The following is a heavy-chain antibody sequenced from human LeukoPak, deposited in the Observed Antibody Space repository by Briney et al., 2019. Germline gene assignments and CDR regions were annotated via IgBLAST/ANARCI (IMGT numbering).Heavy chain of an antibody. CDR1: GYTLTELS. Sequence: ASVKVSCKVSGYTLTELSMFWVRQAPGNGLAWMGSFDPEDGKTVYAQKFQGRVTMTEDTSTDTAYMELSSLRSEDTAVYYCATGYLVTAGLMDVWGQGTTVTVSS. D-gene: IGHD6-13*01. V-gene: IGHV1-24*01. J-gene: IGHJ6*02. CDR2: FDPEDGKT. CDR3: ATGYLVTAGLMDV.